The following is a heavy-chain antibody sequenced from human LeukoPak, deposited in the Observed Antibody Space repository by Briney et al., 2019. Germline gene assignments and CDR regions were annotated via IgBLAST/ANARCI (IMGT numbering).Heavy chain of an antibody. CDR2: ISAYNGNT. V-gene: IGHV1-18*01. J-gene: IGHJ6*03. CDR1: GYTFTSYG. D-gene: IGHD1-14*01. Sequence: ASVKVSCKASGYTFTSYGISWVRQAPGQGLEWMGWISAYNGNTNYAQKLQGRVTMTTDTSTSTAYMELSSLRSEDTAVYYCARDSSELPYYYYYMDVWGKGTTVTVSS. CDR3: ARDSSELPYYYYYMDV.